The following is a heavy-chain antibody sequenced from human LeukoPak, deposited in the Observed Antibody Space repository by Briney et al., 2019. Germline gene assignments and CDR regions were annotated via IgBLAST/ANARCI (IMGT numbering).Heavy chain of an antibody. V-gene: IGHV3-33*08. CDR1: GFTFSSYA. CDR2: IWYDGSNK. J-gene: IGHJ3*02. Sequence: PGGSLRLSCAASGFTFSSYAMHWVRQAPGKGLEWVAVIWYDGSNKYYADSVKGRFTISRDNSKNTLYLQMNSLRAEDTAVYYCARGRLSPLSDAFDIWGQGTMVTVSS. D-gene: IGHD2-8*01. CDR3: ARGRLSPLSDAFDI.